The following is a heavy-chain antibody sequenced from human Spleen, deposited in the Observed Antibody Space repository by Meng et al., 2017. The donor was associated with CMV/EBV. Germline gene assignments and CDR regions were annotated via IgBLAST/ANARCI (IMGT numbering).Heavy chain of an antibody. J-gene: IGHJ6*02. Sequence: GESLKISCAAFGLTVSSKYMSWVRQAPGKGLEWISFISGGGTTYYADSVKGRFTISRDNSKNTLDLQMDSLRAEDTAIYYCARHVVVGSGLNRFGYHYDYHGMDVWGQGTMVTVSS. D-gene: IGHD2-21*01. V-gene: IGHV3-53*01. CDR1: GLTVSSKY. CDR2: ISGGGTT. CDR3: ARHVVVGSGLNRFGYHYDYHGMDV.